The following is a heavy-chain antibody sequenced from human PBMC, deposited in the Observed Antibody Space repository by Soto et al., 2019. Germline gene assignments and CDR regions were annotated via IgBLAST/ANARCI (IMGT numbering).Heavy chain of an antibody. CDR1: GGSISSYY. J-gene: IGHJ6*02. Sequence: SETLSLTCTVSGGSISSYYWSWIRQPPGKGLEWIGYIYYSGSTNYNPSLKSRVTISVDTSKNQFSLKLSSVTAADTAVYYCARVAGAYYYYGMDVWGQGTTVTVSS. CDR3: ARVAGAYYYYGMDV. D-gene: IGHD6-19*01. CDR2: IYYSGST. V-gene: IGHV4-59*01.